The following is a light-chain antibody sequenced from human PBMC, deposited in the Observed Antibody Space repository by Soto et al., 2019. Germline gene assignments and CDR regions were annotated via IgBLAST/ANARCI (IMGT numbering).Light chain of an antibody. CDR3: SSSVGSSTLV. Sequence: QSALTQPASVSGSPGQSITISCTGTSSDIGSYNLVSWYQQHPGKVPKVIIYEARKRPPGVSNRFSGSKSGNTASLTISGLQAEDEAVYYCSSSVGSSTLVFGGGTKVTVL. J-gene: IGLJ2*01. V-gene: IGLV2-23*01. CDR1: SSDIGSYNL. CDR2: EAR.